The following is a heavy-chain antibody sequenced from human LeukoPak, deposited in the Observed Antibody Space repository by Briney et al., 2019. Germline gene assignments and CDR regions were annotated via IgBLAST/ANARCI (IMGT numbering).Heavy chain of an antibody. CDR3: AELGITMIGGV. J-gene: IGHJ6*04. V-gene: IGHV3-21*01. CDR2: ISSSSSYI. CDR1: GIMFNDYA. D-gene: IGHD3-10*02. Sequence: PGGFLRLSCAASGIMFNDYAMNLVRQAPGRGLEWVSFISSSSSYIYYAASVKGRFTIYRDNAKNSLYLQMNSLRAEDTAVYYCAELGITMIGGVWGKGTTVTISS.